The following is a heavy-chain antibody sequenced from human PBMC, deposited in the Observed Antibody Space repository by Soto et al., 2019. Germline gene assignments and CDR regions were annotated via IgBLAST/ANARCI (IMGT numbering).Heavy chain of an antibody. V-gene: IGHV3-30*18. CDR1: GLTFSSYG. CDR3: AKDYYESSCQIEAFDI. D-gene: IGHD3-22*01. Sequence: QVQLVESGGGVVQPGRSLRLSCAASGLTFSSYGMHWVRQAPGKGLEWVAVISYDGSNKYYADSVKGRFTISRDNSKNTLYLQMNSLRAEDTAVYYCAKDYYESSCQIEAFDIWGQGTMVTVSS. J-gene: IGHJ3*02. CDR2: ISYDGSNK.